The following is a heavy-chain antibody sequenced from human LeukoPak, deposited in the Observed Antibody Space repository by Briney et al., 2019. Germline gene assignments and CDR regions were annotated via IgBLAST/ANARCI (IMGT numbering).Heavy chain of an antibody. CDR2: IYDSGST. Sequence: SETLSLTCTVSGGSISSSSYYWSWIRQPPGKGLEWIGYIYDSGSTNYNPSLKSRVTISVDTSKNQFSLKLSSVTAADTAVYYCARGVDTAMVGWFDPWGQGTLVTVSS. CDR1: GGSISSSSYY. J-gene: IGHJ5*02. V-gene: IGHV4-61*01. D-gene: IGHD5-18*01. CDR3: ARGVDTAMVGWFDP.